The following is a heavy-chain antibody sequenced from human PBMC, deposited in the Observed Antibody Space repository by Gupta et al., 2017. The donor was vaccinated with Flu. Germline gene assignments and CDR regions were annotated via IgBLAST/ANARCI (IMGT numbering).Heavy chain of an antibody. D-gene: IGHD2-21*02. V-gene: IGHV4-61*02. CDR2: IYTSGTT. J-gene: IGHJ4*02. CDR1: GGSIGSGNYF. Sequence: QVQLQESGPGLVKPSQTLSLTCIVSGGSIGSGNYFWTWIRQPAGKGLEVIGRIYTSGTTNYSPSLKGRVTISIDRSRNLFSLELNSVTAADTAKYYCARAPSCDGDCYSNFDRWGRGIQVTVSS. CDR3: ARAPSCDGDCYSNFDR.